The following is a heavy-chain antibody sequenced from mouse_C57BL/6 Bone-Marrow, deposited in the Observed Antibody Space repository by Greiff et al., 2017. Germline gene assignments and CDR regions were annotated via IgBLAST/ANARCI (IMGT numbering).Heavy chain of an antibody. V-gene: IGHV1-39*01. J-gene: IGHJ3*01. CDR2: INPNNGTT. CDR3: AREGDIYYDPGWFAY. Sequence: EVQLQQPGPELVKPGASVKISCKASGYSFTDYNMTWVKQSNGQSLEWIGVINPNNGTTSYNQKFKGKATLTVDPSSSTAYMQLNSLTSEDSAVYYWAREGDIYYDPGWFAYWGQGTLVTVSA. D-gene: IGHD2-4*01. CDR1: GYSFTDYN.